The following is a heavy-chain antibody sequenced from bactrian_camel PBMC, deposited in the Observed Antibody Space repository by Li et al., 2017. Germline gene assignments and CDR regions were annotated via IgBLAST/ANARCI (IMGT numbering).Heavy chain of an antibody. D-gene: IGHD5*01. Sequence: QVQLVESGGGSVQAGGSLRLSCAASEDTYVRNCMGWFRQSPGKGLEWMSTTSGDEGYTYYADSVKGRFAISRDNAKNTLYLQLNSLKTEDMAMYYCTKETEWVGYHEFPVHCGQGTQVTVS. CDR2: TSGDEGYT. CDR3: TKETEWVGYHEFPVH. J-gene: IGHJ4*01. V-gene: IGHV3S1*01. CDR1: EDTYVRNC.